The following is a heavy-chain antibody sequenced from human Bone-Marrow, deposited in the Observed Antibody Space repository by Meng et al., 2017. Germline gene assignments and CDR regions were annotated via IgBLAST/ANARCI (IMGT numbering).Heavy chain of an antibody. Sequence: VQLVQVGEEVKKPGAAVKVSCKPSGYNFPDYYIHWVRRAPGQGLEWMGRINPKSGDTHYAQKFQARVTMTGDTSISTAYMELSGLRSDDTAMYYCARDEDISAAGKLFGDYWGQGTLVTVSS. D-gene: IGHD6-25*01. CDR1: GYNFPDYY. J-gene: IGHJ4*02. V-gene: IGHV1-2*06. CDR3: ARDEDISAAGKLFGDY. CDR2: INPKSGDT.